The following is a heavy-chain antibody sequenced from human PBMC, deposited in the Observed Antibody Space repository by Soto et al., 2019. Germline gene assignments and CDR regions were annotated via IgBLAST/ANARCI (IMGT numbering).Heavy chain of an antibody. D-gene: IGHD2-15*01. CDR3: ARDRGLVVVAASLDF. J-gene: IGHJ6*02. CDR2: SIPNFGTA. CDR1: GGTFSSYA. V-gene: IGHV1-69*01. Sequence: QVQLVQSGAEVKKPGSSVKVSCKASGGTFSSYAISWVRQAPGQGLEWMGGSIPNFGTANYAQKFQGRVTITADESTSTAYMELSSLRTEDTAVYYCARDRGLVVVAASLDFWGQGTTVTVSS.